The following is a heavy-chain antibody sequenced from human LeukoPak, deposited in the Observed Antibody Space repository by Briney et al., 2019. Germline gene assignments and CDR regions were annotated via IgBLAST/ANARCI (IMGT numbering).Heavy chain of an antibody. CDR1: GFTFSSYS. V-gene: IGHV3-48*01. J-gene: IGHJ6*02. D-gene: IGHD2-15*01. CDR3: AAVVAGTYYYYGMDA. CDR2: ISSSSSSI. Sequence: PGGSLRLSCAVSGFTFSSYSMNWVRQAPGKGLEWVSYISSSSSSIYYADSVKGRFTISRDNSKNTLYLQMNSLRAEDTAVYYCAAVVAGTYYYYGMDAWGQGTTVTVSS.